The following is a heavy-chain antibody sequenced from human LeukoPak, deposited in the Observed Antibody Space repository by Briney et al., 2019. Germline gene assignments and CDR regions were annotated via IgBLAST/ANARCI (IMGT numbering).Heavy chain of an antibody. D-gene: IGHD5-24*01. J-gene: IGHJ4*02. CDR2: IIPIFGTA. CDR1: GGTFSSYA. V-gene: IGHV1-69*05. CDR3: AVRWLQFWGLDY. Sequence: SVKVSCKASGGTFSSYAISWVRQAPGPGLEWMEGIIPIFGTANYAQKFQGRVTITTDESTSTAYMELSSLRSEDTAVYYCAVRWLQFWGLDYWGQGTLVTVSS.